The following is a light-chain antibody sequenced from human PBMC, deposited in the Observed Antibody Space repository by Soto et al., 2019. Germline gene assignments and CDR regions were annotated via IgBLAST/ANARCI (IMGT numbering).Light chain of an antibody. V-gene: IGKV3-20*01. Sequence: EIVLTQSPGTLSLSPGERATLSCRASQSVSSTFAWYQQKPGQAPRLLIYGASSRATGIPDRFSGSGSGTDFTLTISRLEPEDFAVYYCQQYGSSPRITFGQGTRLEIK. CDR2: GAS. J-gene: IGKJ5*01. CDR1: QSVSST. CDR3: QQYGSSPRIT.